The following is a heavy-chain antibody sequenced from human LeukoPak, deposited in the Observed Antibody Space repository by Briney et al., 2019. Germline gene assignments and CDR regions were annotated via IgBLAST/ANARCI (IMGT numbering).Heavy chain of an antibody. CDR2: INPSGGST. CDR3: ARIGKWFGDYYYYYMDV. D-gene: IGHD3-10*01. CDR1: GYTFTDYD. J-gene: IGHJ6*03. Sequence: ASVKVSCKTSGYTFTDYDITWVRQAPGQGLEWMGIINPSGGSTSYAQKFQGRVTMTRDMSTSTVYMELSSLRSEDTAVYYCARIGKWFGDYYYYYMDVWGKGTTVTVSS. V-gene: IGHV1-46*01.